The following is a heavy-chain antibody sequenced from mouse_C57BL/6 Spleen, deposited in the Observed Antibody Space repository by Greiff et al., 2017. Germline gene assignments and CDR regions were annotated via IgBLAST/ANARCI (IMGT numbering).Heavy chain of an antibody. J-gene: IGHJ3*01. CDR1: GFTFSDYG. CDR2: ISSGSSTI. Sequence: DVMLVESGGGLVKPGGSLKLSCAASGFTFSDYGMHWVRQAPEKGLEWVAYISSGSSTIYYADTVKGRFTISRDNAKNTLFLQMTSLRSEDTAMYYCARVFPPFAYWGQGTLVTVSA. CDR3: ARVFPPFAY. V-gene: IGHV5-17*01.